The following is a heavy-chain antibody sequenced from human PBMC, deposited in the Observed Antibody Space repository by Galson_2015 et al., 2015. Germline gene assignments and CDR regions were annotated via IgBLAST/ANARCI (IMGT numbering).Heavy chain of an antibody. J-gene: IGHJ3*02. Sequence: SLRLSCAASGFTFSSYGMHWVRQAPGKGLEWVAVIWYDGSNKYYADSVKGRFTISRDNPKNTLYLQMNSLRAEDTAVYYCARSIVVVPAADPGAFDIWGQGTMVTVSS. CDR2: IWYDGSNK. V-gene: IGHV3-33*01. CDR1: GFTFSSYG. D-gene: IGHD2-2*01. CDR3: ARSIVVVPAADPGAFDI.